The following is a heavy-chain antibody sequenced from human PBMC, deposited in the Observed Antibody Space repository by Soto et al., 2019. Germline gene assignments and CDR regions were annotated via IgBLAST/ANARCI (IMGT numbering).Heavy chain of an antibody. CDR3: ARLYGDYVFDY. D-gene: IGHD4-17*01. V-gene: IGHV4-39*01. Sequence: QLQLQESGPGLVKPSETLSLTCTVSGGSISSSSYYWGWIRQPPGKGLEWIGSIYYSGSTYYNPSLKSPVSISVYTATNPCSLKLRSVPAADTAVYYCARLYGDYVFDYWGQGTLVTVSS. J-gene: IGHJ4*02. CDR2: IYYSGST. CDR1: GGSISSSSYY.